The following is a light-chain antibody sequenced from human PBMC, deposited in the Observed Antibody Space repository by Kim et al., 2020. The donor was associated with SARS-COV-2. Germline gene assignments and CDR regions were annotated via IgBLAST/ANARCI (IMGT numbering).Light chain of an antibody. Sequence: SSELTQDPAVSVALGQTVRITCQGDSLRNYYASWYQQQPGQAPVLVIHGKNNRPSGIPDRFSASNSGNTASLTNTGAQAEDEADYYCNSRDSSGNHVVFG. CDR2: GKN. V-gene: IGLV3-19*01. J-gene: IGLJ3*02. CDR3: NSRDSSGNHVV. CDR1: SLRNYY.